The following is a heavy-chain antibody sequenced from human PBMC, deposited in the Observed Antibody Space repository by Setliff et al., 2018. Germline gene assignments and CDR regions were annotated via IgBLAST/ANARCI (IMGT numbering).Heavy chain of an antibody. V-gene: IGHV5-51*01. Sequence: PGESLKISCKGSGYSFTSHWIGWVRQMPGKGLEWMGIIYPGDSDTRYSPSFQGQVTISADKSISTAYLQWSSLKASDTAMYYCARHRGVDYGDLYYYYYYMDVWGKGTTVTVSS. J-gene: IGHJ6*03. CDR2: IYPGDSDT. CDR1: GYSFTSHW. D-gene: IGHD4-17*01. CDR3: ARHRGVDYGDLYYYYYYMDV.